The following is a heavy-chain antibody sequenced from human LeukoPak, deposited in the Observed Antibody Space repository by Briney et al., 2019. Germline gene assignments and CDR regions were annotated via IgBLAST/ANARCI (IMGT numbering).Heavy chain of an antibody. CDR1: GGSISSHY. CDR2: IYYSGST. D-gene: IGHD3-3*02. V-gene: IGHV4-59*11. J-gene: IGHJ3*02. Sequence: PSETLSLTCTVSGGSISSHYWSWIRQPPGKGLEWIGYIYYSGSTNYNPSLKSRVTISVDTSKNQFSLKLSSVTAADTAVYYCASAVLVDAFDIWGQGTMVTVSS. CDR3: ASAVLVDAFDI.